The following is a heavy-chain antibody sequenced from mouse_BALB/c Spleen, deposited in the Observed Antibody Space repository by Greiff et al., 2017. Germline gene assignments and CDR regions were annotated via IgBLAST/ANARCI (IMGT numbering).Heavy chain of an antibody. Sequence: VKLVESGPGLVAPSQSLSITCTVSGFSLTSYGVHWVRQPPGKGLEWLGVIWAGGSTNYNSALMSRLSISKDNSKSQVFLKMNSLQTDDTAMYYCARYYYGSSLYAMYYWGQGTSVTVSS. CDR3: ARYYYGSSLYAMYY. CDR2: IWAGGST. V-gene: IGHV2-9*02. D-gene: IGHD1-1*01. CDR1: GFSLTSYG. J-gene: IGHJ4*01.